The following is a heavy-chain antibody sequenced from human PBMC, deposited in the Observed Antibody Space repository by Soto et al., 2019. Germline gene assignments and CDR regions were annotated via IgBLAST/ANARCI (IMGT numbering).Heavy chain of an antibody. Sequence: TSETLSLTCTVSGGSISSYYWSWIRQPAGKGLEWIGRIYTSGSTNYNPSLKSRVTMSVDTSKNQFSLKLSSVTAADTAVYYCARDQGGGSYLVDAFDIWGQGTMVTVSS. V-gene: IGHV4-4*07. CDR1: GGSISSYY. J-gene: IGHJ3*02. CDR3: ARDQGGGSYLVDAFDI. D-gene: IGHD1-26*01. CDR2: IYTSGST.